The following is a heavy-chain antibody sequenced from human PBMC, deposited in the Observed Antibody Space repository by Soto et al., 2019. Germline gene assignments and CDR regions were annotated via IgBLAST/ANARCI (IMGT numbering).Heavy chain of an antibody. J-gene: IGHJ4*02. D-gene: IGHD5-18*01. Sequence: SETLSLTCNVSGGSVSSGSYYWSWIRQPPGKGLEWIGYIYYSGYTNYNPSLKSRVTISVDTSKNQFSLKLSSVTAADTAVYYCARGLGDTALVRLDYWGQGTLVTVSS. CDR3: ARGLGDTALVRLDY. V-gene: IGHV4-61*01. CDR2: IYYSGYT. CDR1: GGSVSSGSYY.